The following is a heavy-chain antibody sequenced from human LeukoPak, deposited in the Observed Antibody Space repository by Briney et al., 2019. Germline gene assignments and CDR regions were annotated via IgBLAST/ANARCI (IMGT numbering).Heavy chain of an antibody. J-gene: IGHJ4*02. CDR1: GYTFINSD. Sequence: GASVKVSCKASGYTFINSDIIWVRQAPGQGLEWMGRMNPKSGNTGYSQKFQGRVTITSDTSITTAYMELTGLRSEDTAVYYCARGRGAIVAHYYFDYWGQGTLVTVSS. CDR2: MNPKSGNT. CDR3: ARGRGAIVAHYYFDY. D-gene: IGHD3-10*01. V-gene: IGHV1-8*03.